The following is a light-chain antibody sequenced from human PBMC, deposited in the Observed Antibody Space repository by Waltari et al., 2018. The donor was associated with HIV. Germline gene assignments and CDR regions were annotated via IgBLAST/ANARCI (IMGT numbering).Light chain of an antibody. J-gene: IGLJ3*02. V-gene: IGLV2-23*02. CDR2: DVS. Sequence: QSALTQPASVSGSPGQSITISCPGTSSDVVGYNYVSWYQQHPGKAPKLMIYDVSKRPSGGSNRFSGSKSGNTASLTISGLQAEDEADYYCCSYAGSSTWVFGGGTKLTVL. CDR3: CSYAGSSTWV. CDR1: SSDVVGYNY.